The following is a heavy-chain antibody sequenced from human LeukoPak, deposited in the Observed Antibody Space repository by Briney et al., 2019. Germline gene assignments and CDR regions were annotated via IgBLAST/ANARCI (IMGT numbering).Heavy chain of an antibody. CDR2: ISGSGGST. Sequence: PGGSLRLSCAASGFTFSSYAMSWVRQAPGKGLEWVSAISGSGGSTYYADSVKGRFTISRDNAKNSLYLQMNSLRAEDTAVYYCAREGGYDFWSAVMDVWGQGTTVTVSS. D-gene: IGHD3-3*01. V-gene: IGHV3-23*01. J-gene: IGHJ6*02. CDR1: GFTFSSYA. CDR3: AREGGYDFWSAVMDV.